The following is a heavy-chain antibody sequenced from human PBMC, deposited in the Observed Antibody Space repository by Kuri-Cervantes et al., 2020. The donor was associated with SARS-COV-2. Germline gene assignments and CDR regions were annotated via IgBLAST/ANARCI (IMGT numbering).Heavy chain of an antibody. D-gene: IGHD6-13*01. Sequence: SETLSLTCTVSGGSVSSGSYYWSWIRQPPGKGQEWIGYIYYSGSTNYNSSLKSRVTISVDTSKNQFSMKLSSVTAADAAVYYGAGGKEYSSSIGAFDFWGQGTMVTVSS. J-gene: IGHJ3*01. CDR2: IYYSGST. CDR3: AGGKEYSSSIGAFDF. CDR1: GGSVSSGSYY. V-gene: IGHV4-61*01.